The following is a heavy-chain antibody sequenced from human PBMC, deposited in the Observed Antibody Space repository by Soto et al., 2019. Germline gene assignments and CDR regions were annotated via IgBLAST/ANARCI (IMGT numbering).Heavy chain of an antibody. Sequence: EVQLLQSGGGLVQPGGSLRLSCAASGFTFTSYSMTWVRQTPGKGLEWVAAVNPGGYSTYYADSVKGRFTISRDNSNKTVYLQMNSLRAEDTAVYYCAKDLRAGSGYDFDYRDQGTLVTVSS. CDR1: GFTFTSYS. D-gene: IGHD5-12*01. CDR2: VNPGGYST. J-gene: IGHJ4*02. V-gene: IGHV3-23*01. CDR3: AKDLRAGSGYDFDY.